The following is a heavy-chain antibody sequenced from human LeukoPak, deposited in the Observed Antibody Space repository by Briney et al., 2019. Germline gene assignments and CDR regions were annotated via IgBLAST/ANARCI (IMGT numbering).Heavy chain of an antibody. Sequence: GESLKISRRGSGYNFINYWIGWVRQKPGKGLEWMGSIYPVDSDPRYSPSFQGQVTISADTSISTAYLQWRSLKASDSAMYYCVRHGLGSSWFGFDYWGQGTLVTVSS. CDR2: IYPVDSDP. J-gene: IGHJ4*02. CDR3: VRHGLGSSWFGFDY. CDR1: GYNFINYW. V-gene: IGHV5-51*01. D-gene: IGHD6-13*01.